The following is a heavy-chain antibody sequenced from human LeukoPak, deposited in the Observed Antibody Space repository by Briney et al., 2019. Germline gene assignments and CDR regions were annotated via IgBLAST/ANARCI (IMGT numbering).Heavy chain of an antibody. CDR3: ARGFVVRGVSPIRPPLSGAFHI. Sequence: ASVKVSCKASGYNFTGYYMHWVRQAPGQGLEWMGWINPNSGGTNYAQKFQGRVTMTRDTSISTAYMDLSGLRSDDTAVYYCARGFVVRGVSPIRPPLSGAFHIWGQGTMVTVSS. CDR1: GYNFTGYY. D-gene: IGHD3-10*01. J-gene: IGHJ3*02. CDR2: INPNSGGT. V-gene: IGHV1-2*02.